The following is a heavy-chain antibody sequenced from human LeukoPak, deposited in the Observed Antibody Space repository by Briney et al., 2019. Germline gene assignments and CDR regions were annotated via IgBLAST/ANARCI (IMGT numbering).Heavy chain of an antibody. CDR1: GGSFSGYY. D-gene: IGHD3-22*01. V-gene: IGHV4-59*01. CDR3: ARRASGFDAFDI. J-gene: IGHJ3*02. CDR2: IYYSGST. Sequence: SETLSLTCAVYGGSFSGYYWSWIRQPPGKGLEWIGYIYYSGSTNYNPSLKSRVTISVDTSKNQFSLKLSSVTAADTAVYYCARRASGFDAFDIWGRGTMVTVSS.